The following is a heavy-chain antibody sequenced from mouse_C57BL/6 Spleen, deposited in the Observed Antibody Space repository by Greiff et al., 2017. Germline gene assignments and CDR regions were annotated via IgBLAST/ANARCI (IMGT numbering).Heavy chain of an antibody. V-gene: IGHV5-4*01. Sequence: EVKVVESGGGLVKPGGSLKLSCAASGFTFSSYAMSWVRQTPEKRLEWVATISDGGSYTYYPDNVKGRFTISRDNAKNNLYLQMSHLKSEDTAMYYCARDQSNSWFAYWGQGTLVTVSA. D-gene: IGHD2-5*01. CDR3: ARDQSNSWFAY. J-gene: IGHJ3*01. CDR1: GFTFSSYA. CDR2: ISDGGSYT.